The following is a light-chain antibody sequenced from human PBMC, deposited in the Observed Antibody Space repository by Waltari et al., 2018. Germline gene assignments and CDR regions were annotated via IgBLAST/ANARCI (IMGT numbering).Light chain of an antibody. CDR2: DVN. Sequence: QSALTQPASVSGSPGPSITIYCTGTSSDVGGYNYDSWYQQHPGKAPKLMIYDVNNRPSGVSNRFSGSKSGNTASLTISGLQAADEADYYCSSYTSSSTDLFGTGTKVTVL. V-gene: IGLV2-14*01. CDR1: SSDVGGYNY. J-gene: IGLJ1*01. CDR3: SSYTSSSTDL.